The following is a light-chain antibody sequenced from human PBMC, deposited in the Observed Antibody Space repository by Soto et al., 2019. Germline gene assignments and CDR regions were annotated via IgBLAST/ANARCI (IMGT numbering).Light chain of an antibody. CDR3: QQYNNWPRT. CDR2: GAS. J-gene: IGKJ1*01. Sequence: DIVLTQSPGTLSLSPGERATLSCRASQDFSSKFLAWYQQKPGQAPRLLLHGASTRATGIPATFSGSGSGTEFTLTISILQSEDLAVYYCQQYNNWPRTFGQGTKGDI. V-gene: IGKV3-15*01. CDR1: QDFSSKF.